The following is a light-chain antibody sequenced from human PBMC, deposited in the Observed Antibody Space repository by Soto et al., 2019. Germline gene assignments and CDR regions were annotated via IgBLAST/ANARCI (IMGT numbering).Light chain of an antibody. CDR1: QTSYSY. Sequence: EIVFTQSPATVSLSQGEIDTLSRRDSQTSYSYVAWYQPKPGQAPRLLIYDAAKRATGIPARFSGSGSGTDFTLTICSLAPGDFAVYYCQLRSNWPPEITFGGGTKV. V-gene: IGKV3-11*01. J-gene: IGKJ4*01. CDR2: DAA. CDR3: QLRSNWPPEIT.